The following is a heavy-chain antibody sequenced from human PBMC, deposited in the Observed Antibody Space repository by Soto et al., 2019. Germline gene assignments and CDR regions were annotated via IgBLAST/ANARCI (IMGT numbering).Heavy chain of an antibody. J-gene: IGHJ5*02. CDR3: ARSYSSGWFPNWFDP. CDR1: GFTFSDYY. CDR2: ISSSGSTI. D-gene: IGHD6-19*01. V-gene: IGHV3-11*01. Sequence: PGGSLRLSCAASGFTFSDYYMSWIRQAPGKGLEWVSYISSSGSTIYYADSVKGRFTISRDNAKNSLYLQMNSLRAEDTAVYYCARSYSSGWFPNWFDPWGQGTLVTVSS.